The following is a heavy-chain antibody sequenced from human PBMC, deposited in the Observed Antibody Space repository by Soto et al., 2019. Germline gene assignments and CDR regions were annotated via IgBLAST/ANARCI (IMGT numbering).Heavy chain of an antibody. Sequence: GGSLRLSCAASGFTLWSYAMIWVRQAPGKGLEWGSAISGSGGSTYYADSVKGRCTISRDNSKNTLYLQMNGLRAEDSAVYYWEKASGGCAQGCLDPWGQGTLVTVSS. D-gene: IGHD3-10*01. CDR3: EKASGGCAQGCLDP. J-gene: IGHJ5*02. V-gene: IGHV3-23*01. CDR2: ISGSGGST. CDR1: GFTLWSYA.